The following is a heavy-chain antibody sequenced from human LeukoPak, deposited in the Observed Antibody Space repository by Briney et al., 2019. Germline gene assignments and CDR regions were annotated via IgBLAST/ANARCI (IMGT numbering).Heavy chain of an antibody. D-gene: IGHD4-11*01. CDR2: MYYGGST. Sequence: PSETLSLTCTVSGGSMSGQYWSWIRRPPGKGLEWIGNMYYGGSTSYNPSLKSRVTISIDTSKNQFSLKLSSVTAADTAVYYCARRLDDMDVWGKGTTVTVSS. CDR3: ARRLDDMDV. CDR1: GGSMSGQY. V-gene: IGHV4-59*08. J-gene: IGHJ6*03.